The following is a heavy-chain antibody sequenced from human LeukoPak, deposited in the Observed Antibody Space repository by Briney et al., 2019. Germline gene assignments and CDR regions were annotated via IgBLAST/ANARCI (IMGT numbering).Heavy chain of an antibody. V-gene: IGHV5-51*01. CDR3: AKLGAYSSSWYGFFDY. CDR1: GYSFSNYW. D-gene: IGHD6-13*01. CDR2: IYPGESET. Sequence: GESLKISFKGSGYSFSNYWIGWVRPMPGKGLEWMGIIYPGESETRYSPSVQGQVTISADKSITTAYLQWSSLKASDTAMYYCAKLGAYSSSWYGFFDYWGQGTLVAVSS. J-gene: IGHJ4*02.